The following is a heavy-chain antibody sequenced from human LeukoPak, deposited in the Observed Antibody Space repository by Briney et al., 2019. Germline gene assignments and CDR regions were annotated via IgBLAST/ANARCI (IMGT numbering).Heavy chain of an antibody. Sequence: SETLSLTCAVSGGSISSSNWWSWVRQPPGKGLEWIGEIYHSGSTNYNPSLKSRVTISVDKSKNQFSLKLSSVTAADTAVYYCARDYRYSSSVNWFDPWGQGTLVAVSS. CDR2: IYHSGST. D-gene: IGHD6-13*01. CDR3: ARDYRYSSSVNWFDP. J-gene: IGHJ5*02. CDR1: GGSISSSNW. V-gene: IGHV4-4*02.